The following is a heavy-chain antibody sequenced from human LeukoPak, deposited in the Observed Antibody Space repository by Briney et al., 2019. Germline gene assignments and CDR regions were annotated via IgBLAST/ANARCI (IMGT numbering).Heavy chain of an antibody. J-gene: IGHJ4*02. V-gene: IGHV3-30*18. CDR3: AKPRPPWATVTPFDY. D-gene: IGHD4-17*01. CDR1: GFIFSNYG. Sequence: PGGSLRLSCAASGFIFSNYGMHWVRQAPGKGLEWVSVISYNGGKTDYADSVKGRFTISRDNSNNTLYLQLNSLRPEDTAVYYCAKPRPPWATVTPFDYWGQGTLVTVSS. CDR2: ISYNGGKT.